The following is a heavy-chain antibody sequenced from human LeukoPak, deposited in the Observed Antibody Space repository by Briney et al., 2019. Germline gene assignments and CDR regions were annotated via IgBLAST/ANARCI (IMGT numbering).Heavy chain of an antibody. V-gene: IGHV3-21*01. D-gene: IGHD4-23*01. J-gene: IGHJ1*01. CDR1: GLTFSSYS. CDR2: ISSSSSYI. CDR3: ARDPDYGGNPGYFQH. Sequence: GGSLRLSCAASGLTFSSYSMNWVRQAPGKGLEWVSSISSSSSYIYYADSVKGRFTIPRDNAKNSLYLQMNSLRAEDTAVYYCARDPDYGGNPGYFQHWGQGTLVTVSS.